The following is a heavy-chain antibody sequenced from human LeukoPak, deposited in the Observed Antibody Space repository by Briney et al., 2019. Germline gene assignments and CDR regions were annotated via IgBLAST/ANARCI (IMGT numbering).Heavy chain of an antibody. Sequence: PSETLSLTCTVSGGSISSYYWSWIRQPPGKGLEWIGYIYYSWSTNYNPSLKSRVTISVDTSKNQFSLKLISVTSSVHPGYYLARAPTLPLFDYWGQGTLVTVSS. CDR3: ARAPTLPLFDY. CDR1: GGSISSYY. D-gene: IGHD2-15*01. J-gene: IGHJ4*02. V-gene: IGHV4-59*01. CDR2: IYYSWST.